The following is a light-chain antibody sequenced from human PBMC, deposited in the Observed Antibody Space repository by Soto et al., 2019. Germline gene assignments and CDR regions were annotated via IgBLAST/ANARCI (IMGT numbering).Light chain of an antibody. CDR2: KAS. CDR3: QQYNTYSPT. Sequence: DIQMTQSPSTLSAFVGDRVTITCRASQSISSWLAWYQQKPGEAPNLLIYKASSLESGVPSRFSGSGSGTEFTLTISSLQPDDFATYYCQQYNTYSPTFGQGTKVDIK. CDR1: QSISSW. J-gene: IGKJ1*01. V-gene: IGKV1-5*03.